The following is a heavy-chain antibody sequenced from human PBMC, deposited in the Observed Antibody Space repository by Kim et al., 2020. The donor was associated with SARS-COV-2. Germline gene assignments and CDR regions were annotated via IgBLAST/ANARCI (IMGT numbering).Heavy chain of an antibody. Sequence: SETLSLTRTVSGGSISSSSYYWGWIRQPPGKGLEWIGSIYYSGSTYYNPSLKSRVTISVDTSKNQFSLKLSSVTAADTAVYYCARLDGMAVAGTGGYYYYGMDVWGQGTTVTVSS. V-gene: IGHV4-39*01. D-gene: IGHD6-19*01. J-gene: IGHJ6*02. CDR2: IYYSGST. CDR3: ARLDGMAVAGTGGYYYYGMDV. CDR1: GGSISSSSYY.